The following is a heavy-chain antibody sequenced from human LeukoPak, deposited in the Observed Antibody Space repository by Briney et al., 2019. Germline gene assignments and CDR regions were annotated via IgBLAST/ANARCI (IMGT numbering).Heavy chain of an antibody. CDR1: GFTFSSYW. CDR3: ARDDCSSISCYHNWFDP. Sequence: GGSLRLSCAASGFTFSSYWMSWVRQAPGKGLEWVANIKQDGSEKYYVDSVKGRFTISRDNAKNSLYLHMNSLRAEDTAVYYCARDDCSSISCYHNWFDPWGQGTLVTVSS. J-gene: IGHJ5*02. V-gene: IGHV3-7*01. CDR2: IKQDGSEK. D-gene: IGHD2-2*01.